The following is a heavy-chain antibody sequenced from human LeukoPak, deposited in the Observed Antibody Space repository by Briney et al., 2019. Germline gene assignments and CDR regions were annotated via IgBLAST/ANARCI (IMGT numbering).Heavy chain of an antibody. CDR3: ARVPYYDSSGYYLRVGPFDY. D-gene: IGHD3-22*01. CDR2: IKQDGSEK. V-gene: IGHV3-7*03. CDR1: GFTFSSYW. Sequence: GGSLRLSCAASGFTFSSYWMSWVRQAPGKGLEWVANIKQDGSEKYYVDSVKGRFTISRDNAKNSLYLQMNSLRAEDTAVYCCARVPYYDSSGYYLRVGPFDYWGQGTLVTVSS. J-gene: IGHJ4*02.